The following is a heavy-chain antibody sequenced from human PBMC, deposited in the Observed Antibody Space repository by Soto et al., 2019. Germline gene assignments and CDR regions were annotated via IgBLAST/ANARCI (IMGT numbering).Heavy chain of an antibody. J-gene: IGHJ4*02. CDR2: ISGSGGST. Sequence: EVQLLESGGGLVQPGGSLRLSCAASGFTFSSYAMNWVRQAPGKGLEWVSVISGSGGSTYYADSVKGRFTISRDNSKNTLYLQMNSLRAEDTAVDYCAKRNYGSEFDYWGQGTLVTVSS. CDR3: AKRNYGSEFDY. D-gene: IGHD3-10*01. V-gene: IGHV3-23*01. CDR1: GFTFSSYA.